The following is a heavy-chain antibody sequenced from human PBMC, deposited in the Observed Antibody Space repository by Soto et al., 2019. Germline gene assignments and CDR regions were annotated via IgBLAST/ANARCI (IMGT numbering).Heavy chain of an antibody. V-gene: IGHV6-1*01. D-gene: IGHD5-12*01. J-gene: IGHJ6*02. Sequence: SQTLSLTCAISGDSVSSNSVAWNWIRQSPSRGLEWLGRTYYRSQWYNDYAVSVKSRITINADTSKNQLSLHLNSVTPEDTAIYYCARSRGYSGYADYYYYHGMDVWGQGTTVTVSS. CDR3: ARSRGYSGYADYYYYHGMDV. CDR2: TYYRSQWYN. CDR1: GDSVSSNSVA.